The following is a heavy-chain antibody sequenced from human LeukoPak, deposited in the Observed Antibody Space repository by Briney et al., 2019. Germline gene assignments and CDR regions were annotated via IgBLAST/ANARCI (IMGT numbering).Heavy chain of an antibody. CDR3: AKDRGYSYDYPIDY. CDR2: ISGGGGST. Sequence: PGGSLRLSGKASGFTFNTYAMSWVRQAPGKGLEWVSTISGGGGSTYYADSVKGRFTISRDNSKNTLYLQMNSLRAEDTAVYYCAKDRGYSYDYPIDYWGQGTLVTVSS. CDR1: GFTFNTYA. V-gene: IGHV3-23*01. D-gene: IGHD5-18*01. J-gene: IGHJ4*02.